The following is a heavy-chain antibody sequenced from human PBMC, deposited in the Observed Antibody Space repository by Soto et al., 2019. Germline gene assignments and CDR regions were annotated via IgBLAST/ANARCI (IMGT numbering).Heavy chain of an antibody. CDR3: ARDGTLYDTSGYDSLY. CDR1: GGTFSRYA. V-gene: IGHV1-69*01. CDR2: IIPMFGKA. Sequence: QVQLVQSGAEVKKPGSSVKVSCKASGGTFSRYAISWVRQAPGQGLEWMGGIIPMFGKANYAQKFQGRVTITADESTSTGYMELRSLISEDTAVYYCARDGTLYDTSGYDSLYWGQGTLGPVSS. D-gene: IGHD3-22*01. J-gene: IGHJ4*02.